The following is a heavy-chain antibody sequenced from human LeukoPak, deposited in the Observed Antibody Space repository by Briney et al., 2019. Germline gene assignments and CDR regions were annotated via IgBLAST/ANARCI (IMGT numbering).Heavy chain of an antibody. CDR3: ARDCCTDYYDSSGYPGDAFDI. J-gene: IGHJ3*02. D-gene: IGHD3-22*01. Sequence: ASVKVSCKASGYTFTSYYMHWVRQAPGQGLEWMGIINPSGGSTSYAQKFQGRVTMTRDTSTSTVYMELSSLRSEDTAVYYCARDCCTDYYDSSGYPGDAFDIWGQGTMVTVSS. CDR2: INPSGGST. CDR1: GYTFTSYY. V-gene: IGHV1-46*01.